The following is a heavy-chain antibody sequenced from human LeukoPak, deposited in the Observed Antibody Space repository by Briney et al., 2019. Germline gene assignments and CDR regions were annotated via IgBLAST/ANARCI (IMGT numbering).Heavy chain of an antibody. CDR1: GFTFSSYW. CDR3: AKDPYYSDSGTLGARGVDY. CDR2: IKRDGSQK. J-gene: IGHJ4*02. Sequence: SGGSLRLSCAASGFTFSSYWMSWVRQAPGKGLEWVANIKRDGSQKYYVDSVKGRFTISRDNAKSSLYLQMNSLRAEDTAVYYCAKDPYYSDSGTLGARGVDYWGQGTLVTVSS. D-gene: IGHD3-10*01. V-gene: IGHV3-7*03.